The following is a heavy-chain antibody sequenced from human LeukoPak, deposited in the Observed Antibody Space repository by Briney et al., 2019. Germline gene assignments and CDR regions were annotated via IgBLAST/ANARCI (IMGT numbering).Heavy chain of an antibody. V-gene: IGHV7-4-1*02. Sequence: ASVKVSCKASGYTFTSYAMNWVRQAPGQGLEWMGWINTNTMTPTYAQGFTGRFVFSLDTSVRTAYLQISSLEAEDTALYYCAKDRPQYCSSVSCYVFDSWGQGTLVTVSS. CDR3: AKDRPQYCSSVSCYVFDS. CDR2: INTNTMTP. J-gene: IGHJ4*02. CDR1: GYTFTSYA. D-gene: IGHD2-2*01.